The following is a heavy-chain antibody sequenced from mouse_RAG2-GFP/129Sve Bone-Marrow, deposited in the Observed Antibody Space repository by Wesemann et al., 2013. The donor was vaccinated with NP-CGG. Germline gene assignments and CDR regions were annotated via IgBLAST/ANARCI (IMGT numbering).Heavy chain of an antibody. Sequence: AELVRPGASVKLSCKASGYTFTSYWINWVKQRPGQGLEWIGNIYPSDSYTNYNQKFKDKATLTVDKSSSTAYMQLSSRHLRTLAVYYCTREGYRYDDYAMDYWGQGTSVTVSS. CDR3: TREGYRYDDYAMDY. CDR2: IYPSDSYT. V-gene: IGHV1-69*02. D-gene: IGHD2-14*01. J-gene: IGHJ4*01. CDR1: GYTFTSYW.